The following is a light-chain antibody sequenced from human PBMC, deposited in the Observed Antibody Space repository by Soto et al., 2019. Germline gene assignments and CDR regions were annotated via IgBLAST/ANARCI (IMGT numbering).Light chain of an antibody. V-gene: IGKV1-5*03. CDR2: EAS. J-gene: IGKJ1*01. Sequence: DIQMTQSPSTLSASVGDRVTITCRASQTISYFLAWYQLKPGKAPKLLIYEASSLESGVPLRFSGTGSGTEFILTISSLQPDDFATYYCLQYNNYPRTFGQGTKVEVK. CDR3: LQYNNYPRT. CDR1: QTISYF.